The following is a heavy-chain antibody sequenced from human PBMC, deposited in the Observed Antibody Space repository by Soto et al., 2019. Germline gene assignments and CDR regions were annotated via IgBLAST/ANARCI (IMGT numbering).Heavy chain of an antibody. J-gene: IGHJ3*02. D-gene: IGHD2-21*01. CDR2: IRGTT. CDR3: ARDDSFAFDI. V-gene: IGHV3-48*01. Sequence: HPGGSLRLSCAASGFTLTSYSMNWVRQAPGKGLEWVSYIRGTTHYADSVKGRFTISRDNARSSLYLQMNSLRADDTAVYYCARDDSFAFDIWGQGTMVTVSS. CDR1: GFTLTSYS.